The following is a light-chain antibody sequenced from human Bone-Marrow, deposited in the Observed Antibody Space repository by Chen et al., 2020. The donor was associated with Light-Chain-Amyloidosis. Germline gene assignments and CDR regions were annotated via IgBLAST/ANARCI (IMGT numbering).Light chain of an antibody. V-gene: IGLV2-23*01. CDR1: SSDVGSYNL. J-gene: IGLJ3*02. Sequence: QSALTQPASVSGSPGQSITISCTGTSSDVGSYNLVSWYQQHPGEAPKLIIYEGTKRPSGVSNRFSGSKSANTASLTISGLQAEDEADYFCCSYEGNYSWVFGGVTKLTVL. CDR2: EGT. CDR3: CSYEGNYSWV.